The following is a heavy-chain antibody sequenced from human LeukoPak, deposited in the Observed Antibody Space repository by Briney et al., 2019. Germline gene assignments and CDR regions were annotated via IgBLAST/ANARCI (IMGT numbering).Heavy chain of an antibody. CDR2: IYHSGST. V-gene: IGHV4-4*02. CDR1: GGSISSSNW. CDR3: ARGFRYGDYYYGMDV. J-gene: IGHJ6*02. Sequence: SGTLSLTCAVSGGSISSSNWWSWVRQPPGKGLEWIGEIYHSGSTNYNPPLKSRVTISVDKSKNQFSLKLSSVTAADTAVYYCARGFRYGDYYYGMDVWAKGPRSPSP. D-gene: IGHD4-17*01.